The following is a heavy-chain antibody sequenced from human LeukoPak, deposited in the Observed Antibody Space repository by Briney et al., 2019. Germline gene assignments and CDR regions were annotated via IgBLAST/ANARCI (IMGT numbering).Heavy chain of an antibody. CDR2: INPNSGGT. V-gene: IGHV1-2*06. CDR3: ARALVRGLVVSMDV. Sequence: ASVKVSCXASGYTFTGFYIHWVRQAPGQGLEWMGRINPNSGGTNYAQKFQGRVSVTRDTSISTAYMEVSRLRSDDTAVYYCARALVRGLVVSMDVWGKGTTVTVSS. J-gene: IGHJ6*03. CDR1: GYTFTGFY. D-gene: IGHD3-10*01.